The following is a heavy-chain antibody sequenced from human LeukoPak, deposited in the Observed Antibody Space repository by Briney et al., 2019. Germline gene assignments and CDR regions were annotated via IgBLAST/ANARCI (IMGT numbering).Heavy chain of an antibody. CDR3: VTDEGGY. Sequence: SETLSLTCTVSGGSFSNSYWSWIRQPSGKGPEWIGRIHTSGSTNYNPSLNHRLTMSIDAPKNQISLRLSSVTAADTAIYYCVTDEGGYWGQGTLVTVSS. V-gene: IGHV4-4*07. CDR2: IHTSGST. D-gene: IGHD3-16*01. J-gene: IGHJ4*02. CDR1: GGSFSNSY.